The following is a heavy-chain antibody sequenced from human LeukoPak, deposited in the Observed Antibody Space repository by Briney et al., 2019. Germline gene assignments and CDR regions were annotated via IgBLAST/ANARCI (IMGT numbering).Heavy chain of an antibody. J-gene: IGHJ4*02. CDR3: ARAYYDSSGYYTPPAYYFDY. V-gene: IGHV4-34*01. D-gene: IGHD3-22*01. CDR2: INHSGST. CDR1: GGSFSGYY. Sequence: SETLSLTCAVYGGSFSGYYWSWIRQPPGKGLEWIGEINHSGSTNCNPSLKSRVTISVDTSKNQFSLKLSSVTAADTAVYYCARAYYDSSGYYTPPAYYFDYWGQGTLVTVSS.